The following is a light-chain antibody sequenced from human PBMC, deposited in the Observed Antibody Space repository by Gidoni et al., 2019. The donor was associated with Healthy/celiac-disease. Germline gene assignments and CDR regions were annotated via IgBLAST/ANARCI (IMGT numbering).Light chain of an antibody. Sequence: QSALTQPASVSGSPGQSITLSCTGTSSDVGGYNYLSWYQQPPGKAPKLMIYDVSTRPSRVANRFSGSKAGNTASLTIAGLQAEDEDDYYCSSYTSSSTLVFGGGTKLTVL. CDR2: DVS. CDR3: SSYTSSSTLV. CDR1: SSDVGGYNY. V-gene: IGLV2-14*01. J-gene: IGLJ2*01.